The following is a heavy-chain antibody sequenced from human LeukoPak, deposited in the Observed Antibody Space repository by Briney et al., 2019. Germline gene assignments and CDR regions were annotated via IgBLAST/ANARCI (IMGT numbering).Heavy chain of an antibody. J-gene: IGHJ5*02. CDR3: ASGGWLLWGWFDP. V-gene: IGHV3-30*04. CDR1: GFTFSSYA. CDR2: ISYDGSNK. Sequence: GGSLRLSCAAPGFTFSSYAMHWVRQAPGKGLEWVAVISYDGSNKYYADSVKGRFTISRDNSKNTLYLQMNSLRAEDTAVYYCASGGWLLWGWFDPWGQGTLVTVSS. D-gene: IGHD3-3*01.